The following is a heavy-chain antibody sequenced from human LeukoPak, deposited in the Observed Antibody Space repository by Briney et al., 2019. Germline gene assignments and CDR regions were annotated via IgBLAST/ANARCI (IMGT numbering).Heavy chain of an antibody. CDR2: TYYRSKWYN. Sequence: SQTLSLTCAISGDSVSSNSAAWNWIRQSPSRGLEWLGGTYYRSKWYNDYTVYAVSVKSRITFNPDTSKNQVSLQLNSVTPEDTAVYYCAREVAGTYAFDYWGQGTPVTVSS. V-gene: IGHV6-1*01. CDR1: GDSVSSNSAA. CDR3: AREVAGTYAFDY. J-gene: IGHJ4*02. D-gene: IGHD3-16*01.